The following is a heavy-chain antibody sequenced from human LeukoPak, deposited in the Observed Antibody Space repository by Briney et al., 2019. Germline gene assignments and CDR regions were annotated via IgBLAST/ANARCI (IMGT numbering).Heavy chain of an antibody. CDR3: AKTASTVTTAFDD. D-gene: IGHD4-17*01. Sequence: GGSLRLSCAASGFIFTNYVMSWVRQAPGKGLEWVSGISAAGGSTYYADSVKGRFTISRDNSKNTLYVQMNSLRADDMARYYCAKTASTVTTAFDDWGQGTLVTVSS. CDR1: GFIFTNYV. CDR2: ISAAGGST. J-gene: IGHJ4*02. V-gene: IGHV3-23*01.